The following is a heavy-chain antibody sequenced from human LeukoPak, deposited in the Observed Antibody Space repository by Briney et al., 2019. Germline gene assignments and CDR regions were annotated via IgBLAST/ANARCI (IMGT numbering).Heavy chain of an antibody. D-gene: IGHD3-16*01. Sequence: SETLSLTCTVSGYSISSGYYWGWIRQPPGKGLEWIGSIYHSGSTYYNPSLKSRVTISVDTSKNQFSLKLSSVTAADTAVYYCAREFITFGPDYWGQGTLVTVSS. V-gene: IGHV4-38-2*02. CDR1: GYSISSGYY. CDR3: AREFITFGPDY. J-gene: IGHJ4*02. CDR2: IYHSGST.